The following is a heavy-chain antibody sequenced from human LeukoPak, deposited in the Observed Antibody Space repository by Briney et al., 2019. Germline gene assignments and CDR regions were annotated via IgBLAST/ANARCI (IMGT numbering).Heavy chain of an antibody. V-gene: IGHV3-7*01. CDR1: GFTFSSYW. D-gene: IGHD5-18*01. CDR3: AREVGGVDTAMAFDY. Sequence: PGGSLRLSCAASGFTFSSYWMSWVRQAPGKGLEWVANIKQDGSEKYYVDSVKGRFTISRDNAKNSLYLQMNSLRAEDTAVYYCAREVGGVDTAMAFDYWGQGTLVTVSS. CDR2: IKQDGSEK. J-gene: IGHJ4*02.